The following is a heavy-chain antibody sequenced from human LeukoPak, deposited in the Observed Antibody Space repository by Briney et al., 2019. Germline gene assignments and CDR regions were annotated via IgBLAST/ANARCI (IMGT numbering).Heavy chain of an antibody. D-gene: IGHD5-24*01. CDR3: ARGPPAVAINTYG. Sequence: PGGSLRLSCAASGVTVSNNFMLWVRQAPGKGLEWVSLIYSGGDTHYADSVKGRFTISRDNSKNTLYLQMNNLRAEDTAVYYCARGPPAVAINTYGWGQGTLVTVSS. CDR2: IYSGGDT. J-gene: IGHJ4*02. V-gene: IGHV3-66*01. CDR1: GVTVSNNF.